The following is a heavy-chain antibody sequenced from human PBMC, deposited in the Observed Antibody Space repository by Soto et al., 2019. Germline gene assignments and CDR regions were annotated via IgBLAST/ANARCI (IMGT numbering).Heavy chain of an antibody. CDR1: GGTLSSYA. D-gene: IGHD3-22*01. J-gene: IGHJ4*02. Sequence: SVKVAYKAAGGTLSSYAIGWGRQAPGQGLEWMGGIIPIFGTANYAQKFQGRVTITADESTSTAYMELSSLRSEDTAVYYCARGDYDSSGYMFDYWGQGTLVTVSS. V-gene: IGHV1-69*01. CDR2: IIPIFGTA. CDR3: ARGDYDSSGYMFDY.